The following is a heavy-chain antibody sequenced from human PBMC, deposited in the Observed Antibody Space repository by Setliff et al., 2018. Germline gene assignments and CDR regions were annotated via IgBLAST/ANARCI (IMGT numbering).Heavy chain of an antibody. CDR3: AKVKKPLIRGSGFDY. V-gene: IGHV3-30*02. CDR1: GFVFGTYG. CDR2: VRFDGSYK. J-gene: IGHJ4*02. D-gene: IGHD2-8*01. Sequence: GESLKISCAASGFVFGTYGMHWVRQAPGEGLDWVASVRFDGSYKVYADSVKGRFTISRDNSENTLFLQMTSLRLEDTGIYYCAKVKKPLIRGSGFDYWGRGTLVTAPQ.